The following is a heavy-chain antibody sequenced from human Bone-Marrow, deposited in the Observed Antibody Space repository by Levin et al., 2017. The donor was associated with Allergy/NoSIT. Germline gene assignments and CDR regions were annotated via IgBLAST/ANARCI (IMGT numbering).Heavy chain of an antibody. Sequence: GGSLRLSCAASGFTLGRNAMNWVRLAPGKGLEWVSGISGSGIETYYAGSVKGRFTISSDNSKNTVYMQMNSLSVEDTAVYYCARRRRDGYNSDIDYWGQGTLVTVSS. CDR1: GFTLGRNA. J-gene: IGHJ4*02. D-gene: IGHD5-24*01. CDR2: ISGSGIET. CDR3: ARRRRDGYNSDIDY. V-gene: IGHV3-23*01.